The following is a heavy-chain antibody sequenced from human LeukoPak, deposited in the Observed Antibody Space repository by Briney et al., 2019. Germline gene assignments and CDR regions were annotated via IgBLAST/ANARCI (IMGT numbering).Heavy chain of an antibody. CDR2: IIPIFGTA. J-gene: IGHJ4*02. D-gene: IGHD3-22*01. CDR1: GGTFSSYA. Sequence: SVKVSCKASGGTFSSYAISWVRQAPGQGLEWMGGIIPIFGTANYAQKFQGRVTITADESTSTAYMELSSLRSVDTAVYYCAREDSSGYYFFDYWGQGTLVTVSS. V-gene: IGHV1-69*13. CDR3: AREDSSGYYFFDY.